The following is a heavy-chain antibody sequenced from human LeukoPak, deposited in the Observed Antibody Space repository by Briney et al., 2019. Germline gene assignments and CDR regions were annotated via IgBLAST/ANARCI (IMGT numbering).Heavy chain of an antibody. CDR3: ARASITIFWPQSKNYYYYYMDV. CDR2: IIPIFGTA. J-gene: IGHJ6*03. V-gene: IGHV1-69*05. CDR1: GGTFSSYA. D-gene: IGHD3-9*01. Sequence: SVKVSCKASGGTFSSYAISRVRQAPGQGLEWMGGIIPIFGTANYAQKFQGRVTITTDESTSTAYMELSSLRSEDTAVYYCARASITIFWPQSKNYYYYYMDVWGKGTTVTVSS.